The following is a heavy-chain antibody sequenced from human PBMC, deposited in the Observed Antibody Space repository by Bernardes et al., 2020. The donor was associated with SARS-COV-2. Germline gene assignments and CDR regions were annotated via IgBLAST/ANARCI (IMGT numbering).Heavy chain of an antibody. J-gene: IGHJ5*02. Sequence: GESLKISCTGSGYIFSTYWVGWVRQLPGKGLEWMGIIYPGNSKTMYSPSFQGQFTIASDKSISTAYLQWNSLKASDNAIYYCARGRKPNFVVVDRSPGGALDLWGQGTLVTVSS. CDR3: ARGRKPNFVVVDRSPGGALDL. CDR1: GYIFSTYW. D-gene: IGHD3-3*01. V-gene: IGHV5-51*01. CDR2: IYPGNSKT.